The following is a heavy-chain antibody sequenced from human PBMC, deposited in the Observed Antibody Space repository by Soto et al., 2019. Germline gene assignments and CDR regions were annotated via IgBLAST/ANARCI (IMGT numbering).Heavy chain of an antibody. D-gene: IGHD3-22*01. Sequence: LRLSCAASGFTFSSYGMHWVRQAPGKGLEWVAVIWYDGSNKYYADSVKGRFTISRDNSKNTLYLQMNSLRAEDTAVYYCARARSSGDSSGYYYSYYYGMDVWGQGTTVTVSS. CDR3: ARARSSGDSSGYYYSYYYGMDV. CDR2: IWYDGSNK. V-gene: IGHV3-33*01. CDR1: GFTFSSYG. J-gene: IGHJ6*02.